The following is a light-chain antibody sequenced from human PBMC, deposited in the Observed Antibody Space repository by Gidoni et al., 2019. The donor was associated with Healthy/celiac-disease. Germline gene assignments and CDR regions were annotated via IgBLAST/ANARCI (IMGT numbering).Light chain of an antibody. Sequence: DIQMTQSPSSLSASVGDRVTITCRASQSISSYLNWYQQKPGKAPKLLIYAASSLQSGVPSRFSGSGSGTDFTLTISSLQPEDFATYYCQQSYSTPWTSGQGTKVENK. J-gene: IGKJ1*01. CDR1: QSISSY. CDR3: QQSYSTPWT. V-gene: IGKV1-39*01. CDR2: AAS.